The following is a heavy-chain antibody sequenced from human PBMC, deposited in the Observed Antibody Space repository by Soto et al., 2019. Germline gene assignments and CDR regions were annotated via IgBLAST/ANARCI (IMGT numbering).Heavy chain of an antibody. Sequence: SETLSITCAVYGGSFSGYYWSWIRQPPGKGLEWIGEINHSGSTNYNPSLNSRVTISVDTSKNQFSLKLSSVTAADTAVYYCAMTYDAFDIWGQGTMVTVSS. J-gene: IGHJ3*02. CDR2: INHSGST. D-gene: IGHD2-21*02. CDR3: AMTYDAFDI. CDR1: GGSFSGYY. V-gene: IGHV4-34*01.